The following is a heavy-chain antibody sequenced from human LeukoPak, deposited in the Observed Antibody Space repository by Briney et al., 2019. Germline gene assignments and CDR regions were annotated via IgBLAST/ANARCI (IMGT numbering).Heavy chain of an antibody. CDR1: GGSISSYY. Sequence: PSETLSLTCTVSGGSISSYYWSWIRQPPGKGLEWIGYIYYSGSTNYNPSLKSRVTISVDTSKNQFSLKLSSVTAADTAVYYCARAGPTMVRGVPFDYWGQGTLVTVSS. D-gene: IGHD3-10*01. CDR3: ARAGPTMVRGVPFDY. V-gene: IGHV4-59*01. CDR2: IYYSGST. J-gene: IGHJ4*02.